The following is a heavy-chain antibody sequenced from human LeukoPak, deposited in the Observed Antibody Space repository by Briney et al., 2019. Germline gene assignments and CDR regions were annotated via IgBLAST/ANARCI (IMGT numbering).Heavy chain of an antibody. V-gene: IGHV3-7*05. Sequence: GGSLRLSCAASGLVFSSYWMSWVRQAPGKGLEWVANIKQDGSEKYYVDSVKGRFTISRDNAKNSLYLQVNSLTAEDTAVYFCAREGSWHCSGGACYSAYWGQGTLVTVSS. CDR1: GLVFSSYW. CDR3: AREGSWHCSGGACYSAY. CDR2: IKQDGSEK. D-gene: IGHD2-15*01. J-gene: IGHJ4*02.